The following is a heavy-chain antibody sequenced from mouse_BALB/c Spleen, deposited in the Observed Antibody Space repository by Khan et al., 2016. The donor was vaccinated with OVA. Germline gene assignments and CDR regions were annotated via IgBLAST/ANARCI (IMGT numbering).Heavy chain of an antibody. Sequence: EVELVESGGGLVQPGGSLKLSCAASGFTFSSYGMSWFRQTPDKRLELVATINSNGGSTYYPDSVKGRFTISRDNAKNTLYLQMSSLKVEDTAMYYGARMARTINWGQGTTLTVSS. CDR2: INSNGGST. V-gene: IGHV5-6-3*01. CDR1: GFTFSSYG. CDR3: ARMARTIN. J-gene: IGHJ2*01.